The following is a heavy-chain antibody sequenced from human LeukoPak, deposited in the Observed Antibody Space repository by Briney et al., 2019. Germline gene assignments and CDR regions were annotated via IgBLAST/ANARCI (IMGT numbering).Heavy chain of an antibody. V-gene: IGHV3-53*01. CDR3: AKKWGVGTTTLDYFDY. CDR1: GFTVNSHY. J-gene: IGHJ4*02. CDR2: IYSGGST. Sequence: SGGSLRLSCAVSGFTVNSHYMSWVRQAPGKGLEWISLIYSGGSTFYADSVKGRFTISRDNSKNTLYLQMNSLTDDDTAVYYCAKKWGVGTTTLDYFDYWGQGTLVTVSS. D-gene: IGHD1-26*01.